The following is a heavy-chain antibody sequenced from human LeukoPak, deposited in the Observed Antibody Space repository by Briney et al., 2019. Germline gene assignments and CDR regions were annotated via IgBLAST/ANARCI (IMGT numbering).Heavy chain of an antibody. J-gene: IGHJ4*02. CDR3: AKAGYYGSGSFPWYFDY. CDR1: GFTFSNYN. CDR2: ISISSNYI. V-gene: IGHV3-21*01. D-gene: IGHD3-10*01. Sequence: PGGSLRLSCAASGFTFSNYNMNWVRQAPGKGLEWVSCISISSNYIYYPDSVKGRFTISRDNAKNSLYLQMNSLRAEDTAVYYCAKAGYYGSGSFPWYFDYWGQGTLVTVSS.